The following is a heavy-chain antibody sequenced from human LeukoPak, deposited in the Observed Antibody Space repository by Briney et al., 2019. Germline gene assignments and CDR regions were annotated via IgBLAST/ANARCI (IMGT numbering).Heavy chain of an antibody. CDR2: IYSSGST. V-gene: IGHV4-39*07. CDR1: GGSISSSSDY. CDR3: ARGYCTNAVCSLGPTQA. Sequence: SETLSLACTVSGGSISSSSDYWGWIRQPPGKGLEWIGSIYSSGSTYYNPSLKSRVTISVDTSNNQFSLKLSSVTAADTAIYYCARGYCTNAVCSLGPTQAWGQGTLVTVSS. J-gene: IGHJ4*02. D-gene: IGHD2-8*01.